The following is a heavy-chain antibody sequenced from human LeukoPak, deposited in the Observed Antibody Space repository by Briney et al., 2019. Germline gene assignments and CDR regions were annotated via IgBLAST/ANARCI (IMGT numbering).Heavy chain of an antibody. J-gene: IGHJ4*02. CDR3: ARESGYGDYDFDY. CDR2: FFSSGGT. D-gene: IGHD4-17*01. Sequence: SQTLSLTCTVSGGSITSGRFYWSWTRQPAGKGLEWIGRFFSSGGTNYNPSLKSRVTISVDTSKNQFSLRLSSVTAADTAVYYCARESGYGDYDFDYWGQGTLVTVSS. V-gene: IGHV4-61*02. CDR1: GGSITSGRFY.